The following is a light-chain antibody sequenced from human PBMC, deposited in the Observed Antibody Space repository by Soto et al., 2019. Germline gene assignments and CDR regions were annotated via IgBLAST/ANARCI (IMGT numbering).Light chain of an antibody. V-gene: IGKV3-20*01. CDR1: QSVSSSY. Sequence: EIVLTQSPGTLSLSPGERATLSCRASQSVSSSYLAWYQQKPGQAPRLLINAASSRATGIPDRFSGSGSGTDFTLTISRLEPEDFAVYYCQQYGSSPLTFGGGTKVEIK. CDR3: QQYGSSPLT. J-gene: IGKJ4*01. CDR2: AAS.